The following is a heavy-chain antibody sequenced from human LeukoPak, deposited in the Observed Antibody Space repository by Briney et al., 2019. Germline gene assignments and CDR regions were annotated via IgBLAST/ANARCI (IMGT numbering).Heavy chain of an antibody. Sequence: GGSLRLSCTASGLTFSDYSMNWVRQAPGKGLEWVSYISSTGNPRHYAESVKGRFTISRDNAKNSLFLQMNSLRAEDTAVYYCARDRDPGYYDTNGYRRVNAFDIWGQGTMVTVSS. V-gene: IGHV3-48*04. CDR3: ARDRDPGYYDTNGYRRVNAFDI. CDR1: GLTFSDYS. CDR2: ISSTGNPR. D-gene: IGHD3-22*01. J-gene: IGHJ3*02.